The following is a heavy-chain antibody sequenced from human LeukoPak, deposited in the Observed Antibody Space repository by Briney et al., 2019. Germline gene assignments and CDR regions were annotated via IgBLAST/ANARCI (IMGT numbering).Heavy chain of an antibody. D-gene: IGHD2-15*01. CDR1: GYTLSELS. V-gene: IGHV1-24*01. Sequence: ASVKVSCKVSGYTLSELSMHWVRQAPGKGLEWMGGFDPEDGETVYAQKFQGRLTMTEDTSTDTAYMELSSLRSDDTAVYYCATDPVGYCTANGCYSVDYWGQGTLVTVSS. CDR3: ATDPVGYCTANGCYSVDY. J-gene: IGHJ4*02. CDR2: FDPEDGET.